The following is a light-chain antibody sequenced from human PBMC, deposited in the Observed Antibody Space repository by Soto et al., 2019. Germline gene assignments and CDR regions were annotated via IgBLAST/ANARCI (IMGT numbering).Light chain of an antibody. V-gene: IGKV1-5*01. CDR3: QQYYTYAT. CDR1: QKIRNL. Sequence: TQSPATLSAAVGDSVTITCRASQKIRNLLAWYQQKPGRAPKPLIFDASTLRTGVPSRFSGSGSGSEFNFTITGLQPDDFATYFCQQYYTYATFGHGTRLEIK. CDR2: DAS. J-gene: IGKJ5*01.